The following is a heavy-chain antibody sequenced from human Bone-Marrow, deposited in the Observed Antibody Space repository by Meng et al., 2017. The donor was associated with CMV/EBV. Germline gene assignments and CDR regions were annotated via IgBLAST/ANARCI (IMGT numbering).Heavy chain of an antibody. D-gene: IGHD2-2*01. V-gene: IGHV4-39*07. CDR1: GGSISSSSYY. CDR2: MYYTGST. CDR3: ARHRSRYQLRTLNWFDP. Sequence: SETLSLTCTVSGGSISSSSYYWGWIRQPPGKGLEWIGSMYYTGSTYHNPSLKSRVTISVDRSISTAYLQWSSLKASDTAMYYCARHRSRYQLRTLNWFDPWGQGTLVTVSS. J-gene: IGHJ5*02.